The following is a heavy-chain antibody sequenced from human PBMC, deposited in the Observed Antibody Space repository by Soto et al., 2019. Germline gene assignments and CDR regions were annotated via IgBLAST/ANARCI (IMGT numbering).Heavy chain of an antibody. CDR1: GFTFSNYD. CDR3: ARVREGTFDY. CDR2: ISGSGGST. J-gene: IGHJ4*02. Sequence: EVQLLESGGDLVQPGGSLRLSCAASGFTFSNYDMGWVRQAPGKGLEWVSVISGSGGSTYYPVAVRGRFSISRDDSNNKLYVQMDSLRDEDTAVYYCARVREGTFDYWGQGTLVTVSS. V-gene: IGHV3-23*01.